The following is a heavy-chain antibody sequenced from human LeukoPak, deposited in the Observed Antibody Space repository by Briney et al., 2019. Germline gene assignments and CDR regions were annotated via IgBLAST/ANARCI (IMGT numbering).Heavy chain of an antibody. D-gene: IGHD2-15*01. CDR2: ISPYNSHR. J-gene: IGHJ6*03. V-gene: IGHV1-18*01. CDR1: VHSSTTFG. Sequence: ASVTVSCKASVHSSTTFGITWVRQAPGQGREWIGWISPYNSHRKYADKFQGRVTMTTDTSTTTSYMELRSLRSDDTAVYFCANVAKARYFFYYIDVWGKGTTVTVS. CDR3: ANVAKARYFFYYIDV.